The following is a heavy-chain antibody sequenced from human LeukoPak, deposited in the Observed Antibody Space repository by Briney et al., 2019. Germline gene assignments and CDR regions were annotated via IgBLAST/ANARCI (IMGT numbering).Heavy chain of an antibody. D-gene: IGHD1-26*01. CDR3: ARAVGAAIYFDC. V-gene: IGHV1-69*01. CDR1: GGTFSSYA. CDR2: IIPIFGTA. Sequence: SVKVSCKASGGTFSSYAISWVRQAPGQGLEWMGGIIPIFGTANYAQKFQGRVTITADESTSTAYMELSSLRSEDTAVYYCARAVGAAIYFDCWGQGTLVTVSS. J-gene: IGHJ4*02.